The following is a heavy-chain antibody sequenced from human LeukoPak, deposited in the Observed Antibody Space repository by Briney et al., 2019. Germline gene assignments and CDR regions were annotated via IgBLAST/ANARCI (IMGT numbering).Heavy chain of an antibody. J-gene: IGHJ6*02. CDR1: GSRFTSYW. Sequence: GESLQISCQGSGSRFTSYWIGWVRQMPGKGLEWMGIIYPGDSDTRYSPSFQGQVTISADKSISTAYLQWSSLKASDTAMYYCARHEAMVRGVPYYYYGMDVWGQGTTVTVSS. V-gene: IGHV5-51*01. CDR3: ARHEAMVRGVPYYYYGMDV. D-gene: IGHD3-10*01. CDR2: IYPGDSDT.